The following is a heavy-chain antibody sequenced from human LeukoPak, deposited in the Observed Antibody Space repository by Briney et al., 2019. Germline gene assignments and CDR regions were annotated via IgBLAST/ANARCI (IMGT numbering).Heavy chain of an antibody. CDR3: ARDYYYGSDY. D-gene: IGHD3-10*01. V-gene: IGHV3-30-3*01. Sequence: GGSLRLSCAASGISFSSYAMQWVRQAPGKGPEWVAVISYDGSNKFYADSVKGRFTISRDNSKNTLYLRMDSLRAEDTAVYYCARDYYYGSDYWGQGTLVTVSS. J-gene: IGHJ4*02. CDR1: GISFSSYA. CDR2: ISYDGSNK.